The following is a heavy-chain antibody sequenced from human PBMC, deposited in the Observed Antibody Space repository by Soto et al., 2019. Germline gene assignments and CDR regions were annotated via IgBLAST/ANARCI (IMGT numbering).Heavy chain of an antibody. Sequence: VGSLRLSCISSVFTFRTYTMNWVRHAPGKWLEWLSGIRGFSPYTFYAESVKGRFTISRDNAKNSLYLQMNSLRAEDTAVYYCARDRGYDAHDYYYNAMDVWGQGTTVTVSS. J-gene: IGHJ6*02. CDR3: ARDRGYDAHDYYYNAMDV. V-gene: IGHV3-21*01. D-gene: IGHD2-15*01. CDR2: IRGFSPYT. CDR1: VFTFRTYT.